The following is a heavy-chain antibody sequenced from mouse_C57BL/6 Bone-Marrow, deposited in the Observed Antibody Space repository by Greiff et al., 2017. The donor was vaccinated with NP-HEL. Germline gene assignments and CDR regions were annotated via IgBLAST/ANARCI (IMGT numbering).Heavy chain of an antibody. Sequence: VQLQQSGPELVKPGASVKISCKASGYTFTDYYMNWVKQSHGKSLEWIGDINPNNGGTSYNQKFKGKATLTVDKSSSTAYMELRSLTSEDSAVYYCERSFYCSAWFAYWGQGTLVTVSA. J-gene: IGHJ3*01. V-gene: IGHV1-26*01. CDR2: INPNNGGT. CDR1: GYTFTDYY. CDR3: ERSFYCSAWFAY. D-gene: IGHD1-1*01.